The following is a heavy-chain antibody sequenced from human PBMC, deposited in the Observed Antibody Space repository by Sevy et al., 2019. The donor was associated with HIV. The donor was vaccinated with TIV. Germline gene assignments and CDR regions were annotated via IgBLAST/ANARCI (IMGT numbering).Heavy chain of an antibody. CDR2: ISGSGGST. D-gene: IGHD1-7*01. CDR3: AKHKELRHYYYYMDV. Sequence: GGSLRLSCAASGFTFSSYAMSWVRQAPGKGLEWVSAISGSGGSTYYADSVKGRFTISGDNSKNTLYLQMNSLRAEDTAVYYCAKHKELRHYYYYMDVWGKGTTVTVSS. J-gene: IGHJ6*03. V-gene: IGHV3-23*01. CDR1: GFTFSSYA.